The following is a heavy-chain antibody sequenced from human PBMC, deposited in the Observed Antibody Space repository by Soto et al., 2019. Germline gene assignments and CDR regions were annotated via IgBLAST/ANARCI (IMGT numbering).Heavy chain of an antibody. CDR2: ISSSSSTI. V-gene: IGHV3-48*01. D-gene: IGHD2-2*01. CDR1: GFTFSSYS. J-gene: IGHJ4*02. Sequence: XGSLRLSCAASGFTFSSYSMNWVRQAPGKGLEWVSYISSSSSTIYYADSVKGRFTISRDNAKNSLYLQMNSLRAEDTAVYYCARDHYCSSTSCYPFDYWGQGTLVTVS. CDR3: ARDHYCSSTSCYPFDY.